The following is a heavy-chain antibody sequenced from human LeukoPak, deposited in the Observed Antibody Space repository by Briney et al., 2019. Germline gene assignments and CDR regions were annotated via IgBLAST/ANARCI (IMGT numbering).Heavy chain of an antibody. V-gene: IGHV2-70*11. J-gene: IGHJ3*02. Sequence: ESGPTLVNPTQTLTLTCTFSGFSLSTSGMCVSWIRQPPGKALEWLARIDWDDDKYYSTSLKTRLTISKDTSKNQVVLTMTNMDPVDTATYYCARIQFGSGYYPNAFDIWGQGTMVTVSS. CDR1: GFSLSTSGMC. CDR2: IDWDDDK. CDR3: ARIQFGSGYYPNAFDI. D-gene: IGHD3-22*01.